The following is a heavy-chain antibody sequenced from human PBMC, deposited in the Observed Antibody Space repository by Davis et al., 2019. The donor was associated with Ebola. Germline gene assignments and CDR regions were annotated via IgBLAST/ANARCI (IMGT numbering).Heavy chain of an antibody. V-gene: IGHV3-15*07. D-gene: IGHD3-22*01. CDR3: TAEDSSGCLDI. CDR2: IKSKADGGTT. CDR1: GVTNSW. Sequence: GESLKISCATSGVTNSWINWVRQAPGRGLEWVGRIKSKADGGTTDYAASVKDRFIIPRDESQTALVLQMNSLKTEATAVYYCTAEDSSGCLDIWGQGTMVIVSS. J-gene: IGHJ3*02.